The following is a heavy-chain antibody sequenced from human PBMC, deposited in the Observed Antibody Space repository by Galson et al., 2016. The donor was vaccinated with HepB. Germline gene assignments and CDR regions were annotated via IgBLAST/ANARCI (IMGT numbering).Heavy chain of an antibody. CDR2: ITGSGSHE. D-gene: IGHD6-19*01. CDR3: AEEDLCSDAGCPAGQ. Sequence: SLRLSCAASGFTFRMYSIHWMRQAPGKGLEWVAVITGSGSHENYADSVQGRFSISRDNSRNMAHLQMSSPRPDDTAVYYCAEEDLCSDAGCPAGQWGQGRLVTVSS. V-gene: IGHV3-30*18. CDR1: GFTFRMYS. J-gene: IGHJ4*02.